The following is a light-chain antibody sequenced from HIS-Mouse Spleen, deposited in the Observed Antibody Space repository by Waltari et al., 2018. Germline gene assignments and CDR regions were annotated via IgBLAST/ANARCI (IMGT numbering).Light chain of an antibody. Sequence: QSALTQPASVSGSPGQSITISCTGTSSDVGSYNLVSWYQQHPGKAPKLMIYEGSKRPSVVSNRFPGSKSGNTASLTISGLQAEDEADYYCCSYAGSSAVVFGGGTKLTVL. J-gene: IGLJ2*01. V-gene: IGLV2-23*01. CDR3: CSYAGSSAVV. CDR1: SSDVGSYNL. CDR2: EGS.